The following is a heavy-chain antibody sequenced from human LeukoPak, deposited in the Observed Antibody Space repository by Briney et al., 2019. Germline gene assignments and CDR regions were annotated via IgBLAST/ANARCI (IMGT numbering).Heavy chain of an antibody. CDR2: ISGSGGST. J-gene: IGHJ4*02. D-gene: IGHD6-19*01. CDR1: GFTFSSYA. CDR3: AKKRVAVAGTHYFDY. Sequence: GGSLRLSCAASGFTFSSYAMSCVRQAPGKGLEWVSGISGSGGSTYYADSVKGRFTISRDNSKNTLYLQMNSLRAEDTAVYYCAKKRVAVAGTHYFDYGGQGTLVTVSS. V-gene: IGHV3-23*01.